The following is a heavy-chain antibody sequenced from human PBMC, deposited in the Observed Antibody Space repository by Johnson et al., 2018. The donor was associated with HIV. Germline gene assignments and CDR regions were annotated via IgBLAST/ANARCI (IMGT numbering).Heavy chain of an antibody. CDR1: GFTFSSYA. CDR2: ISYDGSNK. CDR3: ARDWSSWYTVDAFDI. V-gene: IGHV3-30*04. D-gene: IGHD6-13*01. Sequence: QVQVVESGGGVVQPGRSLRLSCAASGFTFSSYAMHWVRQAPGKGLEWVAVISYDGSNKYYADSVKGRFTISRDNSKNTLYLQMNSLRAEDTAVYYCARDWSSWYTVDAFDIWGQGTMVTVSS. J-gene: IGHJ3*02.